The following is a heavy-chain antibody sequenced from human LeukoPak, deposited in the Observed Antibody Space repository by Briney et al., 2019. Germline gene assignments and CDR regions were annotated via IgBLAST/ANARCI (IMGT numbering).Heavy chain of an antibody. CDR2: IYHSGSGST. D-gene: IGHD3-10*01. V-gene: IGHV4-30-2*03. CDR3: ARHYGP. Sequence: PSETLSLTCTVSGGSISSGGHSWSWIRQPPGKGLEWIGYIYHSGSGSTYYNPSLKSRVTISVDTSKNQFSLKLNSVTATDTAVYYCARHYGPWGQGTLVTVSS. CDR1: GGSISSGGHS. J-gene: IGHJ4*02.